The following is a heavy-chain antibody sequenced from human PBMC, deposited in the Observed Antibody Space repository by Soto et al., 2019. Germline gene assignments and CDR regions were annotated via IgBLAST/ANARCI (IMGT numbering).Heavy chain of an antibody. CDR2: ISDDGDKK. CDR1: GFTLTNYA. Sequence: QVQLVESGGGVVQPGRSLRLSCAASGFTLTNYAMHWVRQAPGKGLEWLAVISDDGDKKYYADSVKGRFTISRDNSNKTLYLQMNSLRPEDTAVYYCARDRYSSSTFFDYWGQGTLVTVSS. CDR3: ARDRYSSSTFFDY. J-gene: IGHJ4*02. D-gene: IGHD6-6*01. V-gene: IGHV3-30-3*01.